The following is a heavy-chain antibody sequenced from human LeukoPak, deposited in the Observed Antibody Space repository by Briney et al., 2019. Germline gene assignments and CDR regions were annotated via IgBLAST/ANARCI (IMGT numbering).Heavy chain of an antibody. CDR3: ALLGFDYFDY. CDR1: GFTFSTYW. Sequence: GGSLRLSCAASGFTFSTYWMSWVRQAPGKGLEWVANIKQDGSQKYYVDSVKGRFTISRGNAKNSLYLQMNSLRAEDTAVYYCALLGFDYFDYWGQGTLVTVSS. CDR2: IKQDGSQK. V-gene: IGHV3-7*01. J-gene: IGHJ4*02.